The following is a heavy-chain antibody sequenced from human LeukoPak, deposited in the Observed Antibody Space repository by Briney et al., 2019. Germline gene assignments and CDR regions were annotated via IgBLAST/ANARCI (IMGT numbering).Heavy chain of an antibody. CDR1: GFTFSNAW. CDR3: TTKYTSSWSPTN. D-gene: IGHD6-13*01. V-gene: IGHV3-15*01. CDR2: IKSKTDGGTT. J-gene: IGHJ4*02. Sequence: GGSLRLSCAASGFTFSNAWMTWVRQAPGKGLEWVGRIKSKTDGGTTDYAALVKGRFTISRDDSKNTLYLQMNSLKTEDTAVYYCTTKYTSSWSPTNWGQGTLVTVS.